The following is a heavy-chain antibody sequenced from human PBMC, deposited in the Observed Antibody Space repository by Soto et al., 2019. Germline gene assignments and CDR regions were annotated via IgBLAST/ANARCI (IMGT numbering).Heavy chain of an antibody. CDR1: GGSVRNKTYY. J-gene: IGHJ4*02. Sequence: QVQLQESGPGLLKPSETLSLTCSVSGGSVRNKTYYWIWIRQPPGKRLEWIGYVYYSGTTNYNPSLKSRVTISVDMSKNQFSLRLSSVTTADTALYYCARTTAVPNTLRSRYFFDYWGQGTLVTVSS. CDR2: VYYSGTT. CDR3: ARTTAVPNTLRSRYFFDY. V-gene: IGHV4-61*01. D-gene: IGHD4-17*01.